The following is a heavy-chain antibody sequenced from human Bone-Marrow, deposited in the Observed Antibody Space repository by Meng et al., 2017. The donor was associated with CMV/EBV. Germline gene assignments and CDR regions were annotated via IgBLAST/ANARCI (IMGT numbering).Heavy chain of an antibody. Sequence: QVHLQESGPGLGKPFQXLSLTCTALGGSISSGDYYWSWNRQPPGKGLEWIGYIYYSGSTYYTPSLKSRVTISVDTSKNQFSLKLSSVTAADTAVYYCAAGPGDSSGDNWFDPWGQGTLVTVSS. CDR3: AAGPGDSSGDNWFDP. CDR2: IYYSGST. J-gene: IGHJ5*02. CDR1: GGSISSGDYY. D-gene: IGHD3-22*01. V-gene: IGHV4-30-4*08.